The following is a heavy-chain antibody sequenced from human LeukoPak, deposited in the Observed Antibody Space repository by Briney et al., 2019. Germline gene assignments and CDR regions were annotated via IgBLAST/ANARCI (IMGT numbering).Heavy chain of an antibody. CDR1: GFTFSSYW. CDR3: ARVMDYEGYFDY. D-gene: IGHD3-22*01. Sequence: PGGSLRLSCAASGFTFSSYWMHWVRQAPGKGLVWVSRINSDGSSTSYADSVKGRFTISRDNAENTLYLQMNSLRAEDTAVYYCARVMDYEGYFDYWGQGTLVTVSS. J-gene: IGHJ4*02. V-gene: IGHV3-74*01. CDR2: INSDGSST.